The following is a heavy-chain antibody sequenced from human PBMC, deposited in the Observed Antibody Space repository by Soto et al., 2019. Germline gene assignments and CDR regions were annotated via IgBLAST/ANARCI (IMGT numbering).Heavy chain of an antibody. V-gene: IGHV3-23*01. CDR1: GFTFSSYA. J-gene: IGHJ6*02. Sequence: GGSLRLSCAASGFTFSSYAMSWVRQAPGKGLEWVSAISGSGGSTYYADSVKGRFTISRDNSKNTLYLQMNSLRDEDTAVYYCAKDSRYGSGSDYYYYGMDVWGQGTTVTVSS. CDR3: AKDSRYGSGSDYYYYGMDV. CDR2: ISGSGGST. D-gene: IGHD3-10*01.